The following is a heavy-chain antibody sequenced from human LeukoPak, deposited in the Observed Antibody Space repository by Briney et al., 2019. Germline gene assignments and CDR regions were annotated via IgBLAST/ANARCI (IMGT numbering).Heavy chain of an antibody. J-gene: IGHJ4*02. CDR1: GFTFSGYS. V-gene: IGHV3-48*04. CDR2: ISSSSSII. CDR3: ARDYYYDSSGYYSDFGY. Sequence: GGSLRLSCAASGFTFSGYSMNWVRQAPGKGLEWVSYISSSSSIIDYADSVRGRFTISRDNAKNSLYLQMNSLRAEDTAVYYCARDYYYDSSGYYSDFGYWGQGTLVTVSS. D-gene: IGHD3-22*01.